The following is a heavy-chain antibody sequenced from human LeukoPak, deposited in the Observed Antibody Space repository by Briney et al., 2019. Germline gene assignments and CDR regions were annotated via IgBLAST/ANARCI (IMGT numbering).Heavy chain of an antibody. V-gene: IGHV3-23*01. J-gene: IGHJ4*02. D-gene: IGHD3-9*01. CDR1: GFTFRTYA. CDR2: ISGSGDNT. CDR3: AKGDDILTGYLSYFDY. Sequence: GGSLRLSCAASGFTFRTYAMSWVRQAPGKGLEWVSGISGSGDNTYYADSVEGRFTISRDNSKNTLYLQMNSLRAEDTAVYYCAKGDDILTGYLSYFDYWGQGTLVTVSS.